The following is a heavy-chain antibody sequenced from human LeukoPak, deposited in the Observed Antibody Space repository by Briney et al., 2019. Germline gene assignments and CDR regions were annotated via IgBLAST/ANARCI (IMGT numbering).Heavy chain of an antibody. CDR2: IIPILGIA. CDR1: GGTFSSYA. CDR3: ARGLFSVTTFHGMDV. J-gene: IGHJ6*02. V-gene: IGHV1-69*04. Sequence: SVKVSCTASGGTFSSYAISWVRQAPGQGLEWMGRIIPILGIANYAQKFQGRVTMTTDTSTSTAYMELRSLGSDDTAVYYCARGLFSVTTFHGMDVWGQGTTVTVSS. D-gene: IGHD4-17*01.